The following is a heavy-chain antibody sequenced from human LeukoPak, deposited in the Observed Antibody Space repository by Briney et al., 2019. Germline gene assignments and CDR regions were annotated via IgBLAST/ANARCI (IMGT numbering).Heavy chain of an antibody. J-gene: IGHJ5*02. V-gene: IGHV3-48*01. Sequence: GGSLRLSCAASGFTFSSYSMNWVRQAPGKGLEWVSYIRSSSSTIYYADSVKGRFTISRDNAKNSLYLQMNSLRAEDTALYHCARGPLFGEFKGFDPWGQGNLVTVSS. D-gene: IGHD3-10*01. CDR3: ARGPLFGEFKGFDP. CDR1: GFTFSSYS. CDR2: IRSSSSTI.